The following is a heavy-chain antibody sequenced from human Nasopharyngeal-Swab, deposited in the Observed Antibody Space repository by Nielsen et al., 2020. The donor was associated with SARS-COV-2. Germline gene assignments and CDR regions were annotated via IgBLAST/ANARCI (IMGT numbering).Heavy chain of an antibody. CDR1: GGSISSSSYY. V-gene: IGHV4-39*02. CDR2: IYYSGST. CDR3: AREIITIFGVVIPNWFDP. Sequence: SETLSPTCTVSGGSISSSSYYWGWIRQPPGKGLEWIGSIYYSGSTYYNPSLKSRVTISVDTSKNQFSLKLSSVTAADTAVYYCAREIITIFGVVIPNWFDPWGQGTLVTVSS. J-gene: IGHJ5*02. D-gene: IGHD3-3*01.